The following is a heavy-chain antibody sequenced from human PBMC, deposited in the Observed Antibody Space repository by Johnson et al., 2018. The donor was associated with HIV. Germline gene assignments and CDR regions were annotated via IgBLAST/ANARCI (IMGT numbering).Heavy chain of an antibody. CDR2: ISTNGGRA. CDR1: GFTFSSYT. Sequence: QMQLVESGGILVQPGGSLRLSCAASGFTFSSYTMHWVRQAPGKGLEYVSSISTNGGRAHYADSVKGRFTISRDNSKNSLYLQMNSLRPEDTGLYYCAKDIASGYTNGGTLDIWGQGTMVTVSS. CDR3: AKDIASGYTNGGTLDI. J-gene: IGHJ3*02. D-gene: IGHD6-19*01. V-gene: IGHV3-64*04.